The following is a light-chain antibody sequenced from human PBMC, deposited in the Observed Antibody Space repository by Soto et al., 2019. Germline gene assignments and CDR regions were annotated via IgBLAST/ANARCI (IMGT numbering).Light chain of an antibody. Sequence: EIVLTQSPGTLSLSPGERASLSCGASQSVRNYLAWYQQKPGQAPRLLIYGASSRATGIPDRFSGSGSGTDFTLTISRLEPEDFAVYYCQQYGSSPWTFGQGTKVDIK. CDR1: QSVRNY. V-gene: IGKV3-20*01. J-gene: IGKJ1*01. CDR3: QQYGSSPWT. CDR2: GAS.